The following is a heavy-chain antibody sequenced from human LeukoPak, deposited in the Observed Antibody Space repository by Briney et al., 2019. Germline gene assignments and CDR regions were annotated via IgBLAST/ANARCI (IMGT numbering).Heavy chain of an antibody. D-gene: IGHD5-18*01. CDR1: GFTFITYT. CDR3: ARGVAYGRSGYPDS. CDR2: ITSSSTTI. J-gene: IGHJ4*02. V-gene: IGHV3-21*01. Sequence: GGSLRLSCEASGFTFITYTMSWVRQAPGKGLEWVSSITSSSTTIYCADSVKGRFTISRDDAEKSLYLQMNSLRVEDTAVYYCARGVAYGRSGYPDSWGQGTLVTVSS.